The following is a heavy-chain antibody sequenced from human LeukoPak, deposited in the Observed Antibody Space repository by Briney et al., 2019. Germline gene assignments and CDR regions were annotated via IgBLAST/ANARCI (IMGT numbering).Heavy chain of an antibody. D-gene: IGHD3-22*01. CDR2: ISSSSSYI. V-gene: IGHV3-21*01. Sequence: PGGSLRLSCAASGFTFSTFAMIWVRQPPGKGLEWVSSISSSSSYIYYADSVKGRFTISRDNAKNSLYLQMNSLRAEDTAVYYCARGVYYDSSGYNYWGQGTLVTVSS. CDR1: GFTFSTFA. CDR3: ARGVYYDSSGYNY. J-gene: IGHJ4*02.